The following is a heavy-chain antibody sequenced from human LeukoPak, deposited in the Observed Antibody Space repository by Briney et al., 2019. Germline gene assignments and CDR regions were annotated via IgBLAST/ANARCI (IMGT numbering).Heavy chain of an antibody. D-gene: IGHD6-19*01. Sequence: GGSLRLSCSASGFTFSSYAMYWVRQARGKGLEYVSGISSNGGSTYYADSVKGRFTISRDNSKNTLYLQMSSLRAEDTAVYYCVKITSSSGGDYWGQGTLVTVSS. CDR1: GFTFSSYA. V-gene: IGHV3-64D*09. J-gene: IGHJ4*02. CDR3: VKITSSSGGDY. CDR2: ISSNGGST.